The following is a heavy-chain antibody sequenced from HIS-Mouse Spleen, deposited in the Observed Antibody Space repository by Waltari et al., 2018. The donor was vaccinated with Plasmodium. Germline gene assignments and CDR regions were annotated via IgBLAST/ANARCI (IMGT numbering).Heavy chain of an antibody. CDR1: GFHFSSYG. CDR3: ASSWYWYFDL. V-gene: IGHV3-7*01. J-gene: IGHJ2*01. Sequence: EVQLVESGGGLVQPGGSLRLSCGASGFHFSSYGMIWVGQAPGKGLEWVANIKQDGSEKYYVDSVKGRFTISRDNAKNSLYLQMNSLRAEDTAVYYCASSWYWYFDLWGRGTLVTVSS. CDR2: IKQDGSEK. D-gene: IGHD6-13*01.